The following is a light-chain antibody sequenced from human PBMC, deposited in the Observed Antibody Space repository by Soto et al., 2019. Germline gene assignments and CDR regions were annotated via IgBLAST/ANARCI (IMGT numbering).Light chain of an antibody. CDR2: EVN. Sequence: QSALTQPHSASGSPGQSVTISCTGTSSDVGGYKYVSWYQQHPGKAPKLMIYEVNKRPSGVPDRFSGSKSGNTASLTVSGLQAEDEADYYCSSYAGSNNFVFGTGTKLTVL. CDR3: SSYAGSNNFV. J-gene: IGLJ1*01. V-gene: IGLV2-8*01. CDR1: SSDVGGYKY.